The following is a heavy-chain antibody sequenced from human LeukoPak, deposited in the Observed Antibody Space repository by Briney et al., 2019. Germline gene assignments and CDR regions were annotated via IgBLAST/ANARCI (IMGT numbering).Heavy chain of an antibody. CDR3: ARDRIDYYDSSGYFYYYYMDV. J-gene: IGHJ6*03. V-gene: IGHV4-4*07. Sequence: SETLSLTCAVSGGSISSYYWSWIRQPAGKGLEWIGRIYTSGSTNYNPSLKSRVTMSVDTSKNQFSLKLSSVTAADTAVYYCARDRIDYYDSSGYFYYYYMDVWGKGTTVTVSS. CDR1: GGSISSYY. D-gene: IGHD3-22*01. CDR2: IYTSGST.